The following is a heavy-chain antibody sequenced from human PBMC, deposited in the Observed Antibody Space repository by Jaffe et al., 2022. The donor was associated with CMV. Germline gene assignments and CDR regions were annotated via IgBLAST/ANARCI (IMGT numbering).Heavy chain of an antibody. J-gene: IGHJ6*03. CDR2: IKQDGSEK. Sequence: EVQLVESGGGLVQPGGSLRLSCAASGFTFSSYWMSWVRQAPGKGLEWVANIKQDGSEKYYVDSVKGRFTISRDNAKNSLYLQMNSLRAEDTAVYYCARVRVDILTGSDYMDVWGKGTTVTVSS. CDR1: GFTFSSYW. V-gene: IGHV3-7*03. D-gene: IGHD3-9*01. CDR3: ARVRVDILTGSDYMDV.